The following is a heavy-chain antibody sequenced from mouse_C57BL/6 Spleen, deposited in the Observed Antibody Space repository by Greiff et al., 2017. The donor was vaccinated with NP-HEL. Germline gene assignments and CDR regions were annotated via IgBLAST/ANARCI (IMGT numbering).Heavy chain of an antibody. CDR1: GYTFTSYW. J-gene: IGHJ1*03. CDR2: IYPGSGST. CDR3: ARGGPYGSSYWYFDV. Sequence: QVQLQQPGAELVKPGASVKMSCKASGYTFTSYWITWVKQRPGQGLEWIGDIYPGSGSTNYNEKFKSKATLTEDTSSSTAYMQLSSLTSEDSAVYYCARGGPYGSSYWYFDVWGTGTTVTVSS. D-gene: IGHD1-1*01. V-gene: IGHV1-55*01.